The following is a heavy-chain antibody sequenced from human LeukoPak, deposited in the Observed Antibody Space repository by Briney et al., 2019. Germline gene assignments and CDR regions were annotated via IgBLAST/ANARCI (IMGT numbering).Heavy chain of an antibody. J-gene: IGHJ4*02. CDR1: GGSINTYY. CDR2: IYYTGST. V-gene: IGHV4-59*12. D-gene: IGHD1-14*01. Sequence: PSKTLSLTCSVSGGSINTYYWSWIRQTPGKGLEWIGFIYYTGSTNYNPSLKSRVTMSVDTSKSQFSLKLTSVTAADTALYYCARGANRLDSWGRGTLVTVSS. CDR3: ARGANRLDS.